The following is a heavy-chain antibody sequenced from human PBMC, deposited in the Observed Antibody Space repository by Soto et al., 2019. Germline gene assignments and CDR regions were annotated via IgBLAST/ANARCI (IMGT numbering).Heavy chain of an antibody. CDR3: ARDFGSGYGTGDY. J-gene: IGHJ4*02. D-gene: IGHD5-12*01. Sequence: GGSLRLSCAASGFTFSSYGMHWVRQAPGKGLEWVAVIGGDGSNKYYADSVKGRFTISRDNSKNTLYLQMNSLRAEDTAVYYCARDFGSGYGTGDYWGQGTLVTVSS. CDR1: GFTFSSYG. CDR2: IGGDGSNK. V-gene: IGHV3-33*01.